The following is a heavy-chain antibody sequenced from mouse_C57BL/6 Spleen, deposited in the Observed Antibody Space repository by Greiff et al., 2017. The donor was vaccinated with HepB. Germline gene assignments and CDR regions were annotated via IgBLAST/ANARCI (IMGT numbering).Heavy chain of an antibody. Sequence: EVQLQQSGAELVRPGASVKLSCTASGFNFKDYYMHWVKQRPEQGLEWIGCIDPENGDTEYVSKFQGKATITADKSSNTAYLQLSSLTSEDTAVYYCTTDGYPFAYWGQGTLVTVSA. D-gene: IGHD1-2*01. CDR3: TTDGYPFAY. CDR1: GFNFKDYY. V-gene: IGHV14-4*01. J-gene: IGHJ3*01. CDR2: IDPENGDT.